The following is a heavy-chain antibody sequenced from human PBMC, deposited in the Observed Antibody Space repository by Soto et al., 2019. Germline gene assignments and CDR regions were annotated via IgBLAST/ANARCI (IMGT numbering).Heavy chain of an antibody. CDR2: IYYSGST. CDR3: ARVLLWFGEPAPYNWFDP. J-gene: IGHJ5*02. CDR1: GCSISSYY. V-gene: IGHV4-59*01. D-gene: IGHD3-10*01. Sequence: PSETLSLTCTVSGCSISSYYWSWIRQPPGKGLEWIGYIYYSGSTNYNPSLKSRVTISVDTSKNQFSLKLSSVTAADTAVYYCARVLLWFGEPAPYNWFDPWGQGTLVTVSS.